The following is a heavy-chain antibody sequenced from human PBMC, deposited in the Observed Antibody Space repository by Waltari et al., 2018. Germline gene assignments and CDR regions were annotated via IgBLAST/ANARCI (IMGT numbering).Heavy chain of an antibody. Sequence: QVQLQQWGAGLLKPSETLSLTCAVYGGSFSGYYWSWIRQPPGKGLEWIGEINHRGSTNYNPSLKSRVTISVDTPKNQFSLKLSSVTAADTAVYYCAGRRGYYYDSSGYAYWGQGTLVTVSS. CDR3: AGRRGYYYDSSGYAY. CDR2: INHRGST. V-gene: IGHV4-34*01. J-gene: IGHJ4*02. D-gene: IGHD3-22*01. CDR1: GGSFSGYY.